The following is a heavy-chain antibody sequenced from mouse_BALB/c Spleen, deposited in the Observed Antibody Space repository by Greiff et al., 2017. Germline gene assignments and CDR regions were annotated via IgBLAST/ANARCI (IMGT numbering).Heavy chain of an antibody. CDR1: GYSFTSCF. D-gene: IGHD2-1*01. CDR2: ISYSGST. CDR3: ARGPYGNYSGGAMDY. Sequence: VQLKESGPSLVKPSQSLSLTCSVTGYSFTSCFWNWIRKFPGNKLEYMGYISYSGSTYYNPSLKSRISITRDTSKNQYYLQLNSVTTEDTATYYCARGPYGNYSGGAMDYWGQGTSVTVSS. V-gene: IGHV3-8*02. J-gene: IGHJ4*01.